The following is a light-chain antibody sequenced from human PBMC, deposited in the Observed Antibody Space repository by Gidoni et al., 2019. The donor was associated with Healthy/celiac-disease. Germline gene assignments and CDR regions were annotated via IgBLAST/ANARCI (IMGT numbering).Light chain of an antibody. CDR2: GAS. V-gene: IGKV3-20*01. J-gene: IGKJ1*01. CDR1: QSVSSSY. Sequence: TVLTQSPGTLSLSPGERATLSCRASQSVSSSYFAWYQQKPGPAPRLLIYGASSRATGIPDRCSGSGSGKDFTLTISRLEPEDVAVYYCQQYGSSPRTFGQGTKVEIK. CDR3: QQYGSSPRT.